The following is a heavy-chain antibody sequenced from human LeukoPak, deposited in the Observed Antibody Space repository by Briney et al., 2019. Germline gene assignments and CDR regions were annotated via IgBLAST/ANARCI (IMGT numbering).Heavy chain of an antibody. Sequence: SETLSLTCTVSGGSISSYYWSWIRQPPGKGPEWIGEINHSGSTNYNPSLKSRVTISVDTSKNQFSLKLSSVTAADTAVYYCATPPWDWGQGTLVTVSS. CDR1: GGSISSYY. J-gene: IGHJ4*02. CDR2: INHSGST. CDR3: ATPPWD. D-gene: IGHD3-16*01. V-gene: IGHV4-34*01.